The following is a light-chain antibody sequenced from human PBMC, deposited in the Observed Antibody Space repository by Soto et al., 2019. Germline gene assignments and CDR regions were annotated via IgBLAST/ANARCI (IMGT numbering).Light chain of an antibody. J-gene: IGLJ1*01. CDR3: SSYVGSNNYV. Sequence: QSALTQPPSASGSPGQSVTISCIGTSSDVGRYNYVSWYQHHPGKAPKLIIYEVTKRPSGVPDRFSGSKSANTASLTVSGLQADDEADYYCSSYVGSNNYVFGTGTSSPS. CDR1: SSDVGRYNY. V-gene: IGLV2-8*01. CDR2: EVT.